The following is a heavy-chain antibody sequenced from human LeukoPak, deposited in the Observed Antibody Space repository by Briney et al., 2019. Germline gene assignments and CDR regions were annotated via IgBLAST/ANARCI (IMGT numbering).Heavy chain of an antibody. D-gene: IGHD2-2*01. J-gene: IGHJ4*02. V-gene: IGHV1-2*02. CDR3: ARALYCSSTSCHRPVLDY. CDR2: INPNSGGT. Sequence: ASVKVSCKASGYTFTGYYVHWVRQAPGQGLEWMGWINPNSGGTNYAQKFQGRVTMTRDTSISTAYMELSRLRSDDTAVYYCARALYCSSTSCHRPVLDYWGQGTLVTVSS. CDR1: GYTFTGYY.